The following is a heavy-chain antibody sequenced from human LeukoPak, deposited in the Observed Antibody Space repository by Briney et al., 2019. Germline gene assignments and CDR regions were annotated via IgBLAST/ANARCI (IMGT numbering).Heavy chain of an antibody. CDR1: GFTFSSYA. CDR2: ISGSGGTT. D-gene: IGHD4-17*01. V-gene: IGHV3-23*01. J-gene: IGHJ6*02. Sequence: GGSLRLSCAASGFTFSSYAMSWVRQAPGEGLEWVSGISGSGGTTYYADSVKGRSTISRDISKNTLSLQMNSLRAEDTAVYYCTKNLRVTISFGMDVWGQGITVTVSS. CDR3: TKNLRVTISFGMDV.